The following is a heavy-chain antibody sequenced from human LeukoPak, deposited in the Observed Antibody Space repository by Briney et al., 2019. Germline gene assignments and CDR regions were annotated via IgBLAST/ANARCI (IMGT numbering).Heavy chain of an antibody. J-gene: IGHJ1*01. CDR2: INHSGST. CDR3: AYSSGYQQH. Sequence: PSETLSLTCVVSGVSFSNYYWSWIRQPPGKGLEWIGEINHSGSTNYNPSLKSRVTISVDTSKNQFSLRLNSVTAADTAVYYCAYSSGYQQHSGQGTLVTVSS. D-gene: IGHD3-22*01. V-gene: IGHV4-34*01. CDR1: GVSFSNYY.